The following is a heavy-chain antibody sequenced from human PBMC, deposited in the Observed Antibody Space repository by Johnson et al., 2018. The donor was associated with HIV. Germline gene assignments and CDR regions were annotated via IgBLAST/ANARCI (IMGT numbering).Heavy chain of an antibody. V-gene: IGHV3-38-3*01. Sequence: VQLVESRGVLVQPGGSLRLSCAASGFTVSSNEMSWVRQAPGKGLEWVSSISGGSTYYADSRKGRFTISRDNSKNTLHLQMNSLRAEERAVYYGARDSYGAFDIWGQGTMVTVSS. J-gene: IGHJ3*02. CDR1: GFTVSSNE. D-gene: IGHD5-18*01. CDR2: ISGGST. CDR3: ARDSYGAFDI.